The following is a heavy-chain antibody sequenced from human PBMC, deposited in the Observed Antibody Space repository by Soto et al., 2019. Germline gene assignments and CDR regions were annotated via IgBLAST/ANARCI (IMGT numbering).Heavy chain of an antibody. J-gene: IGHJ4*02. CDR2: INAGNGNT. D-gene: IGHD4-17*01. CDR1: GYTFTSYA. CDR3: AEDDYGDYVLVN. Sequence: ASVKVSCKASGYTFTSYAMHWVRQAPGQRLEWMGWINAGNGNTKYSQKFQGRVTITRDTSASTAYMELSSLRSEDTAVYYCAEDDYGDYVLVNWGQGTLVTVSS. V-gene: IGHV1-3*01.